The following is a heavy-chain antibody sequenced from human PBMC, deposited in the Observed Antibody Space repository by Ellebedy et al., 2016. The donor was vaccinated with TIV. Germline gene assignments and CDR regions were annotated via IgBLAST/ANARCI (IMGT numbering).Heavy chain of an antibody. J-gene: IGHJ3*02. CDR3: ARVLGIGDAFDI. V-gene: IGHV1-2*02. CDR1: GYTFTGYY. Sequence: ASVKVSXXASGYTFTGYYMHWVRQPPGQGLEWMGWINPNSGGTNYAQKFQGRVTMTRDTSISTAYMELSRLRSDDTAVYYCARVLGIGDAFDIWGQGTMVTVSS. D-gene: IGHD7-27*01. CDR2: INPNSGGT.